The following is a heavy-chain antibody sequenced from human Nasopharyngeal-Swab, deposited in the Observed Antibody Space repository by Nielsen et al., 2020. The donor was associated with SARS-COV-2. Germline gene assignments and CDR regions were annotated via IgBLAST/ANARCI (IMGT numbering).Heavy chain of an antibody. CDR2: IYPGDSET. J-gene: IGHJ6*03. V-gene: IGHV5-51*01. D-gene: IGHD5-18*01. CDR3: ARLVRGSSFYYMDV. CDR1: GYTFVSSW. Sequence: GESLKISCGGSGYTFVSSWIAWVRQMPGKGLEWMCMIYPGDSETRYSPSFQGQVTISADKSSNTAYLQWSSLRASDTATYYCARLVRGSSFYYMDVWGKGTTVTVSS.